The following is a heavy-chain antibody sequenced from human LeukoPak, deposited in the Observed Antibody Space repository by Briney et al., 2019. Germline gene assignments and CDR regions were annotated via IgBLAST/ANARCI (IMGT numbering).Heavy chain of an antibody. J-gene: IGHJ4*02. V-gene: IGHV3-74*01. CDR3: ARGEWELLMVIGYY. CDR1: GFTFSSYW. Sequence: QPGGSLRLSCAASGFTFSSYWMHWVRQAPGKGLVWVSRINSDGSRTSYADSVKDRFTISRDNAKNTLYLQMNSLRAEDTAVYYCARGEWELLMVIGYYWGQGTLVTVSS. D-gene: IGHD1-26*01. CDR2: INSDGSRT.